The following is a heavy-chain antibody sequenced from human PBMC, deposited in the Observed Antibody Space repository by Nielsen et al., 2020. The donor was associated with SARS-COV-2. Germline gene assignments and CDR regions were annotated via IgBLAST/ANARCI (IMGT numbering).Heavy chain of an antibody. J-gene: IGHJ4*02. Sequence: SETLSLTCTVSGGSISSYYWSWIRQPPGKGLEWIGYIYYSGSTNYNPSLKSRVTISVDTSKNQFSLKLSSVTAADTAVYYCARHRYCSSTSCYLPYYFDYWGQGTLVTVSS. CDR3: ARHRYCSSTSCYLPYYFDY. CDR2: IYYSGST. V-gene: IGHV4-59*08. CDR1: GGSISSYY. D-gene: IGHD2-2*01.